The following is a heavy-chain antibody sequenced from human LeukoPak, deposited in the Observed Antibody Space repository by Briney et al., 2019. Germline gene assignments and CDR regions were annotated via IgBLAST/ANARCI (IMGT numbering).Heavy chain of an antibody. CDR1: GFTFSSYG. V-gene: IGHV3-33*01. CDR2: IWYDGSNK. Sequence: AGGSLRLSCAASGFTFSSYGMHWVRQAPGKGLEWVAHIWYDGSNKYYADSVKGRLTISRDNFKNTLYLQMNSLRAEDTAVYYCAREGPRGNSQFDYWGQGTLVTVSS. CDR3: AREGPRGNSQFDY. J-gene: IGHJ4*02. D-gene: IGHD2/OR15-2a*01.